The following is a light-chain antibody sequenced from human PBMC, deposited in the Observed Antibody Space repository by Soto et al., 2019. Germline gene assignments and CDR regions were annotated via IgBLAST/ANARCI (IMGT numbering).Light chain of an antibody. Sequence: QSALTQPASVSGSPGQSITISCTGTSSDVGGYNFVSWYQQHPGKAPKLIIYEVTHRPSGVSNRFSGSKSGNTASLTISGLQAEDEADYYCSSYTTRSTHVVFGGGTKLTVL. CDR3: SSYTTRSTHVV. V-gene: IGLV2-14*01. J-gene: IGLJ2*01. CDR2: EVT. CDR1: SSDVGGYNF.